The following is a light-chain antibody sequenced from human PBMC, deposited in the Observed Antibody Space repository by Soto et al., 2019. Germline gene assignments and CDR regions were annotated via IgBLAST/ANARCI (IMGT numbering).Light chain of an antibody. CDR1: QSLLDSADGNTC. CDR2: LGS. V-gene: IGKV2-28*01. Sequence: DIVMTQTPLSLPVTPGEPASISCRSSQSLLDSADGNTCLDCYVQKPGQSPQLLIYLGSNRASGVPDRFSGSGSGTDFTLKISRVEAEDVGVYYCMQPLQTPWTFGQGTKVDIK. J-gene: IGKJ1*01. CDR3: MQPLQTPWT.